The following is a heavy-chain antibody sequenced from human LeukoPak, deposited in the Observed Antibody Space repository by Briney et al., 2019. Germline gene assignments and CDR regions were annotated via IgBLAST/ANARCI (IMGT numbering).Heavy chain of an antibody. CDR2: IYPTGNT. J-gene: IGHJ4*02. Sequence: SETLSLTCTVSDGSISTYYWSWIRQPPGMPLEWVGYIYPTGNTDYNPSLKSRVTISVGTSKNQISLSLTSVTAADTAIYYCARHYCTGASCPDYFDYWGQGTLVAVSS. CDR1: DGSISTYY. D-gene: IGHD2-15*01. V-gene: IGHV4-4*09. CDR3: ARHYCTGASCPDYFDY.